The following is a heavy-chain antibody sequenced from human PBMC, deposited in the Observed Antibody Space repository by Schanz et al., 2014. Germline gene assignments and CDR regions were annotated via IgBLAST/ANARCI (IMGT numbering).Heavy chain of an antibody. CDR1: GGPISSSNW. CDR2: IYHSGRA. V-gene: IGHV4-4*02. D-gene: IGHD3-10*01. J-gene: IGHJ6*03. Sequence: QVQLQESGPGLVKPSGTLSLTCAVSGGPISSSNWRSWVRQPPGKGPEWIGEIYHSGRANYNPSLRSRVAIPIDKDNNEFSRKLSSVTAADTAVYYCARGAGGGSGTYYGAYYNYYYMDVWGKGTTVTVSS. CDR3: ARGAGGGSGTYYGAYYNYYYMDV.